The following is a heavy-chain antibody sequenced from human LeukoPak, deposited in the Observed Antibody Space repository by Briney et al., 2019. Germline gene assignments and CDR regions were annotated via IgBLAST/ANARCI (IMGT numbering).Heavy chain of an antibody. CDR2: INHSGST. D-gene: IGHD3-10*01. J-gene: IGHJ3*02. CDR3: ARGDLWFGEYAFDI. CDR1: GGSISSYY. V-gene: IGHV4-34*01. Sequence: SEALSLTCTVSGGSISSYYWSWIRQPPGKGLEWIGEINHSGSTNYNPSLKSRVTISVDTSKNQFSLKLSSVTAADTAVYYCARGDLWFGEYAFDIWGQGTMVTVSS.